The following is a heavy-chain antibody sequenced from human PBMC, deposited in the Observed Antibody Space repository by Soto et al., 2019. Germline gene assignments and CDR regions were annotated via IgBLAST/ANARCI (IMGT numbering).Heavy chain of an antibody. V-gene: IGHV3-7*01. CDR3: LITTYAYGI. Sequence: PGGSLRLSCAASGFTLSVYWMNWVRQAPGKGLEWVANIKQDGSEKNYVDSVKGRFTISRDNAKNSLYLQMNSLGADDTAVYYCLITTYAYGICGQGTLVTVSS. CDR2: IKQDGSEK. J-gene: IGHJ4*03. CDR1: GFTLSVYW. D-gene: IGHD3-16*01.